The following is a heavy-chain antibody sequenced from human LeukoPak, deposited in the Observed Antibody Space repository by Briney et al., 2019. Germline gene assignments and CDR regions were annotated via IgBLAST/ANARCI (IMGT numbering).Heavy chain of an antibody. V-gene: IGHV3-23*01. Sequence: GASLRLSCAASGFTFSNYAMSWVRQAPGKGLEWVSAITGSGGNTYYADSVKGRFTISRDNSKNTLYLQMNSLRDEDTAVYYYAKWGDFDVLTGYYVPDFWGQGTLVTVSS. CDR3: AKWGDFDVLTGYYVPDF. J-gene: IGHJ4*02. CDR2: ITGSGGNT. CDR1: GFTFSNYA. D-gene: IGHD3-9*01.